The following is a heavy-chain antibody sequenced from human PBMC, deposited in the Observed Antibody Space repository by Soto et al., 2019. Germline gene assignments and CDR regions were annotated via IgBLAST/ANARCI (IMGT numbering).Heavy chain of an antibody. CDR1: GGTFSSYV. CDR3: ARSSKSYYYGSGSYSPFDAKDY. V-gene: IGHV1-69*12. D-gene: IGHD3-10*01. CDR2: IIPIFGTA. J-gene: IGHJ4*02. Sequence: QVQLVQSGAEVKKPGSSVKVSCKASGGTFSSYVISWVRQAPGQGLEWMGGIIPIFGTANYAQKFQGRVTITADESTSTAYMELSSLRSEDTAVYYCARSSKSYYYGSGSYSPFDAKDYWGQGTLVTVSS.